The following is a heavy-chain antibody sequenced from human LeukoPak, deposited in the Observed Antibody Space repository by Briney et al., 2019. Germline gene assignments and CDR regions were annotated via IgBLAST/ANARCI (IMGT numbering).Heavy chain of an antibody. CDR1: GFTFSSYS. V-gene: IGHV3-21*04. Sequence: GGSLRLSCAASGFTFSSYSMNWVRQAPGKGLEWVSSISSSSSYIYYADSVKGGFTISRDNSKNTLYLQMNSLRAEDTAVYYCARAPYSSGSSLDYWGQGTLVTVSS. CDR2: ISSSSSYI. D-gene: IGHD6-19*01. J-gene: IGHJ4*02. CDR3: ARAPYSSGSSLDY.